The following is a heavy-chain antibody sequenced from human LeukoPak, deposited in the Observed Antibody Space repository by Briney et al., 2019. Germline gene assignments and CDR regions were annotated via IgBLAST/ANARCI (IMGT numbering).Heavy chain of an antibody. CDR2: IYYSGST. V-gene: IGHV4-61*05. CDR3: ARAITMVRGANLNWFDP. CDR1: GGSISSSSYY. D-gene: IGHD3-10*01. Sequence: SETLSLTCTVSGGSISSSSYYWGWIRQPPGKGLEWIGYIYYSGSTNYNPSLKSRVTISVDTSKNQFSLKLSSVTAADTAVYYCARAITMVRGANLNWFDPWGQGTLVTVSS. J-gene: IGHJ5*02.